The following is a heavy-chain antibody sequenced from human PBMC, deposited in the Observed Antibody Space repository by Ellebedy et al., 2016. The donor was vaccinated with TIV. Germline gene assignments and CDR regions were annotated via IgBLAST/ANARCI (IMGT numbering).Heavy chain of an antibody. D-gene: IGHD5-12*01. CDR2: ISYDGSNK. CDR1: GFTFSSYA. J-gene: IGHJ4*02. Sequence: GGSLRLXCAASGFTFSSYAMHWVRQAPGKGLEWVAVISYDGSNKYYADSVKGRFTISRDNSKNTLYLQMNSLRAEDTAVYYCAREAGWLRSFDYWGQGTPVTVSS. V-gene: IGHV3-30*04. CDR3: AREAGWLRSFDY.